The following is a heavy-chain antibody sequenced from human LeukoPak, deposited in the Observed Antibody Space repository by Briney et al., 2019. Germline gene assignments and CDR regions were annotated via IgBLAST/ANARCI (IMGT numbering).Heavy chain of an antibody. V-gene: IGHV3-30-3*01. CDR1: GFTFSSYA. CDR3: ARDPTLLRFLPWFDP. CDR2: ISYDGSNK. Sequence: PGRSLRLSCAASGFTFSSYAMHWVRQAPGKGLEWVAVISYDGSNKYYADSVKGRFTISRDNSKNTLYLQMNSLRAEDTAVYYCARDPTLLRFLPWFDPWGQGTLVTVSS. J-gene: IGHJ5*02. D-gene: IGHD3-3*01.